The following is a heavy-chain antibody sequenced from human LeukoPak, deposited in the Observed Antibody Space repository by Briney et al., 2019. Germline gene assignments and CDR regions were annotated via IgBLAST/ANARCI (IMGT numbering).Heavy chain of an antibody. CDR2: IYPGDSDT. CDR3: ARQYGRPFDF. CDR1: GYSFADSW. V-gene: IGHV5-51*01. J-gene: IGHJ4*02. D-gene: IGHD4-17*01. Sequence: GESPKISCKGSGYSFADSWIGWVRQMPGKGLEWMRLIYPGDSDTRYSPSFQGQVSISVDKSISTTFLQWSSLKASDTAMYYCARQYGRPFDFWGQGTLVTVSS.